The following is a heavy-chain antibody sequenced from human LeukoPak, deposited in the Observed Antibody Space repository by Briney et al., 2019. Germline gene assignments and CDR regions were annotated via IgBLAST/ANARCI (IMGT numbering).Heavy chain of an antibody. CDR2: IYYSGST. Sequence: PSETLSLTCTVSGGSISSGGYYWSWLRHHPGRGLEWIGYIYYSGSTYYNPSLKSRVTISVDTSKNQFSLKLSSVTAADTAVYYCARVTGFDIVATIFDYWGQGTLVTVSS. CDR1: GGSISSGGYY. CDR3: ARVTGFDIVATIFDY. V-gene: IGHV4-31*03. J-gene: IGHJ4*02. D-gene: IGHD5-12*01.